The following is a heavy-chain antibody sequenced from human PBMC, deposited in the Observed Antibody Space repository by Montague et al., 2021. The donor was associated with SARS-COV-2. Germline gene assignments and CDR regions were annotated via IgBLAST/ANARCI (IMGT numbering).Heavy chain of an antibody. Sequence: SRRLSFSASGFTFNNFAMHWVRQAPGKGLEWVAVISYDGSIKYYADSLRGRFTISRDSSKKTLYLQMNSLSGEDTAVYYCAKNRDIFWFGEGRDSMDVWGQGTTVIVSS. CDR3: AKNRDIFWFGEGRDSMDV. CDR1: GFTFNNFA. CDR2: ISYDGSIK. D-gene: IGHD3-10*01. V-gene: IGHV3-30*18. J-gene: IGHJ6*02.